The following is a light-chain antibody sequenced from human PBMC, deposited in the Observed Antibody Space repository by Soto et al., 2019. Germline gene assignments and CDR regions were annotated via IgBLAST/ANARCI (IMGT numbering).Light chain of an antibody. J-gene: IGKJ4*01. CDR3: QQLYGYPLT. CDR1: QGIRTN. Sequence: DIQLTQSPSFLSASAGDRVTITCRASQGIRTNLAWFQQKPGQAPNLLIYSASTLQSGVPSRFSGSGSGTEFTLTISSLRPEDFATYYCQQLYGYPLTFGGGTTVEIK. CDR2: SAS. V-gene: IGKV1-9*01.